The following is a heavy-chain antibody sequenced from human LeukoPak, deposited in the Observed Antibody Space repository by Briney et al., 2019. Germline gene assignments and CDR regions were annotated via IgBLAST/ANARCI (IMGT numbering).Heavy chain of an antibody. CDR1: GFTFSSYG. J-gene: IGHJ3*02. D-gene: IGHD4-17*01. CDR2: IWYDGSNK. CDR3: ARDLKDYGDYGDAFDI. Sequence: GGSLRLSCAASGFTFSSYGMHWVRQAPGKGLEWVAVIWYDGSNKYYADSVKGRFTISRDNSKSTLYLQMNSLRAEDTAVYYCARDLKDYGDYGDAFDIWGQGTMVTVSS. V-gene: IGHV3-33*01.